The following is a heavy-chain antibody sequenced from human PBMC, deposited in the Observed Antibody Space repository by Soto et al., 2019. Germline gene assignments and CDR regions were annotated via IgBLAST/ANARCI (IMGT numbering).Heavy chain of an antibody. Sequence: PGGSLRLSCSASGFTFSSYAMHWVRQAPGKGLEYVSAISSNGGSTYYADSVKGRFTISRDNSKNTLYLQMSSLRAEDTAVYYCVKAPNYYDSSGSHDYWGQGTLVTVSS. CDR3: VKAPNYYDSSGSHDY. D-gene: IGHD3-22*01. CDR2: ISSNGGST. J-gene: IGHJ4*02. CDR1: GFTFSSYA. V-gene: IGHV3-64D*06.